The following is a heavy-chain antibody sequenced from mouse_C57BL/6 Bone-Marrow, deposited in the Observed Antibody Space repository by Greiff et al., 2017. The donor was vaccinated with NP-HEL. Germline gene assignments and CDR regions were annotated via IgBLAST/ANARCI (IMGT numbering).Heavy chain of an antibody. CDR3: AGRDYGSSYGWYFDV. CDR1: GYTFTDYY. J-gene: IGHJ1*03. CDR2: INPNNGGT. V-gene: IGHV1-26*01. D-gene: IGHD1-1*01. Sequence: VQLQQSGPELVKPGASVKISCPASGYTFTDYYMTWVKQSHGKSLEWIGDINPNNGGTSYNQKFKGKATLTVDKSSSTDYMELRSLTSEDSAVYYGAGRDYGSSYGWYFDVWGTGTTVTVSS.